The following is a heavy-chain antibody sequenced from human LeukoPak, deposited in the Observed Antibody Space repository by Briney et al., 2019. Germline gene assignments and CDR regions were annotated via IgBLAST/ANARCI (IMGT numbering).Heavy chain of an antibody. V-gene: IGHV3-23*01. CDR2: VSGSGHST. J-gene: IGHJ4*02. CDR3: TKEGWKAYFDD. CDR1: GFTFSSNA. D-gene: IGHD1-1*01. Sequence: PGGSLRLSCAASGFTFSSNAMSWVRQAPGKGLEWVSVVSGSGHSTYYADSVKGRFAISRDNSKNTLYLQMDSLRADDTAVYYCTKEGWKAYFDDWGQGTLVTVSS.